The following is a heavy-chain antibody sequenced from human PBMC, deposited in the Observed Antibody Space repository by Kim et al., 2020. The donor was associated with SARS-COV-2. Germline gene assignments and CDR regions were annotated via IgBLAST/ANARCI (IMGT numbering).Heavy chain of an antibody. J-gene: IGHJ5*02. CDR2: INTDGTRI. CDR1: GFPFSSHW. V-gene: IGHV3-74*01. Sequence: GGSLRLSCAASGFPFSSHWMQWARQAPGKGLEWVSHINTDGTRIKYADSVKGRFTVSRDNAKKTLYLQMNSLRVEDTSIYYCARDYSAMRKFDPWGQGTLVTVSS. D-gene: IGHD4-4*01. CDR3: ARDYSAMRKFDP.